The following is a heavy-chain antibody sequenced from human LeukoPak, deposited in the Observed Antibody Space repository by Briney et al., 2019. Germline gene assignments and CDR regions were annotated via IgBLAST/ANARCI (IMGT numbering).Heavy chain of an antibody. J-gene: IGHJ5*02. V-gene: IGHV3-30-3*01. CDR1: GFTFSDYA. CDR2: ISKDGSDK. Sequence: GGSLRLSCAASGFTFSDYAMHWVRQAPGKGLEWVAVISKDGSDKYYPGSVRGRFTISRDNSKNTIYLQMDSLRAEDTAVYYCARDTYSSSWYGWFDPWGQGTLVTVSS. D-gene: IGHD6-13*01. CDR3: ARDTYSSSWYGWFDP.